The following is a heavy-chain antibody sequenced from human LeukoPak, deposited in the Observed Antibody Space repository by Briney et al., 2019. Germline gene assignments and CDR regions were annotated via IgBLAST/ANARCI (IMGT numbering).Heavy chain of an antibody. J-gene: IGHJ4*02. CDR3: ARAPGSGSCSAFDY. CDR2: INTGNGNT. V-gene: IGHV1-3*04. Sequence: ASVKVSCKASGYTFTTYAMHWVRQAPGQRLEWMGWINTGNGNTKYSQRFQGRVTITRDASASTAYMDLSSLRSEDTAVYYCARAPGSGSCSAFDYWGQGTLVTVSS. D-gene: IGHD1-26*01. CDR1: GYTFTTYA.